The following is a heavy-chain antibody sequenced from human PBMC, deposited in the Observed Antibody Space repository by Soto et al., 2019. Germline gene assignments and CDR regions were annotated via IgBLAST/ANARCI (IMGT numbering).Heavy chain of an antibody. CDR2: ISPVFRTS. V-gene: IGHV1-69*18. D-gene: IGHD4-17*01. Sequence: QVPLVQSGAELKKPGSSVTVSCSASGVTFSSYAFTWVRQAPGHGLEWMGNISPVFRTSNYAQGFQGRLTISADESTNTIDKKLSSLRSEDTAVYFCAKDGSWDGGGGESWGQGTLVIVSS. CDR3: AKDGSWDGGGGES. J-gene: IGHJ4*02. CDR1: GVTFSSYA.